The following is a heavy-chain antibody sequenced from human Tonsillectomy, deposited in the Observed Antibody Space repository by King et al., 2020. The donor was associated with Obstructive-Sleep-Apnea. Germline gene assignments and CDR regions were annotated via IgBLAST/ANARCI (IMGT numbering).Heavy chain of an antibody. CDR3: ATTIAVVVAATYYFDF. CDR1: GGSFSGYY. CDR2: INHSGRT. D-gene: IGHD2-15*01. Sequence: VQLQQWGAGLLKPSETLSLTCAVYGGSFSGYYWNWIRQPPGKWLEWIGEINHSGRTNYYPSLKSRVTISGDTSKNQFSLKLSSVTAADTAVYYCATTIAVVVAATYYFDFWGQGTLVTVSS. J-gene: IGHJ4*02. V-gene: IGHV4-34*01.